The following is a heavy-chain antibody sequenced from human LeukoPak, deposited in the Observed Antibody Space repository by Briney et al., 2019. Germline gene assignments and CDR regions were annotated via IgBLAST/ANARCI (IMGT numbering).Heavy chain of an antibody. J-gene: IGHJ5*02. CDR2: INHSGST. Sequence: PSETLSLTCAVYVGSFSGYSWSWIRQPPGKGLEWIGEINHSGSTNYNPSLKSRVTISVDTSKNQFSLKLSSVTAADTAVYYCARLIYYGEDWFDPWGQGTLVTGSS. CDR1: VGSFSGYS. D-gene: IGHD3-10*01. V-gene: IGHV4-34*01. CDR3: ARLIYYGEDWFDP.